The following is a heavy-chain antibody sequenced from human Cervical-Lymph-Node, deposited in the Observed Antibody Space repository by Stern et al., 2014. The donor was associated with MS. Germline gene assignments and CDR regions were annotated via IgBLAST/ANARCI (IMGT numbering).Heavy chain of an antibody. CDR3: ARILYDGAYRGDY. CDR2: IFSNGEK. J-gene: IGHJ4*02. V-gene: IGHV2-26*01. D-gene: IGHD3-10*01. CDR1: GFSLSHASMG. Sequence: QITLKESGPVLVKPTETLMLTCTVSGFSLSHASMGVSWIRQPPGKDLEWLAHIFSNGEKSYSTSLKSRLTISKDTSKSQVVLTMTNMDPVDTATYFCARILYDGAYRGDYWGQGTLVTVSS.